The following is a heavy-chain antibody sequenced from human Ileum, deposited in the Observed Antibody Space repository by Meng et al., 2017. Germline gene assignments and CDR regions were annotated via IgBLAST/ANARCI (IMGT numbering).Heavy chain of an antibody. Sequence: VQLVGSGGGWVKPGGSLSLACAASGFSFSNFWMSWFRQAPGKGLEWIGYLKSKPEGGTTEYAAPVKGRFSISRDDSTNTVYLQMNSLKSEDTAVYYCARHGGYYQGFWGQGTLVTVSS. D-gene: IGHD4-23*01. J-gene: IGHJ4*02. CDR1: GFSFSNFW. CDR2: LKSKPEGGTT. CDR3: ARHGGYYQGF. V-gene: IGHV3-15*01.